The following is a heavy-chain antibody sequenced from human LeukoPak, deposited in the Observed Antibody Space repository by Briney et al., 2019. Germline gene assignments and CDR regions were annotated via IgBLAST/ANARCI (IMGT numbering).Heavy chain of an antibody. CDR1: GFTFSSCW. D-gene: IGHD1-26*01. V-gene: IGHV3-7*01. CDR2: IKQDGSEK. Sequence: GGSLRLSCAASGFTFSSCWMSWVRQAPGKGLEWVANIKQDGSEKYYVDSVKGRFTISRDNAKNSLYLQMNSLRAEDTAVYYCARELSNGRGVPNYWGQGTLVAVSS. J-gene: IGHJ4*02. CDR3: ARELSNGRGVPNY.